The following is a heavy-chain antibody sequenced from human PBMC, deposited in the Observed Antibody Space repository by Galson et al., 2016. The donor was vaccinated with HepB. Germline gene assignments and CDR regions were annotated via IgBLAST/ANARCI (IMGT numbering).Heavy chain of an antibody. CDR2: IYPGDSDT. V-gene: IGHV5-51*03. J-gene: IGHJ4*02. D-gene: IGHD5-18*01. Sequence: QSGAEVKKPGDSLKISCKGSGYSFTNYWIGWVRQMPGKGLEWMGIIYPGDSDTRYSPSLQGQVTISADESISTAYLQWSSLKASDTAMYYCARSRDTAMAVDYWGQGTLVTVSA. CDR1: GYSFTNYW. CDR3: ARSRDTAMAVDY.